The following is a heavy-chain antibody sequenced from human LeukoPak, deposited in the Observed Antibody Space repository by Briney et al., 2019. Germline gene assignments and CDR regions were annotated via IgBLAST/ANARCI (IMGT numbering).Heavy chain of an antibody. CDR2: IYYSGST. V-gene: IGHV4-39*02. CDR3: ARDAIGSGSTDY. D-gene: IGHD3-10*01. CDR1: GGSISSSSYY. J-gene: IGHJ4*02. Sequence: PSETLSLTCTVSGGSISSSSYYWGWIRQPPGKGLEWIGSIYYSGSTYYNPSLKSRVTISVDTSKNQFSLKLSSVTAADTAVYYCARDAIGSGSTDYWGQGTLVTVSS.